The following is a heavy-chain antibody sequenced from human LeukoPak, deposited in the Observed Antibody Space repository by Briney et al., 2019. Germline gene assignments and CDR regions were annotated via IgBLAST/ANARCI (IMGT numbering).Heavy chain of an antibody. Sequence: GGSLRLSCAASGFTFSNYGMSWVRQAPGKGLEFVSALSGSGGDTYYADSVKGRFTISRDNAKNSLYLQITSLRAEDTAVYYCARDRGTTASIVGAFDIWGQGTMVTVSS. CDR2: LSGSGGDT. J-gene: IGHJ3*02. CDR3: ARDRGTTASIVGAFDI. D-gene: IGHD1-1*01. V-gene: IGHV3-21*06. CDR1: GFTFSNYG.